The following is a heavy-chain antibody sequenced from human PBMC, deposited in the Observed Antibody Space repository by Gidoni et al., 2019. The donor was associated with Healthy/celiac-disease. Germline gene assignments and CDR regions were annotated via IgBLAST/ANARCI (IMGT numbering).Heavy chain of an antibody. V-gene: IGHV3-48*02. CDR3: ARAVPFDY. J-gene: IGHJ4*02. Sequence: EVQLVESGGGLVQPGGSLGLSCAASGFTFSSYSMNWVRQAPGKGLEWVSYISSSSSTIYYADSVKGRFTISRDNAKNSLYLQMNSLSDEDTAVYYCARAVPFDYWGQGTLVTVSS. CDR2: ISSSSSTI. CDR1: GFTFSSYS.